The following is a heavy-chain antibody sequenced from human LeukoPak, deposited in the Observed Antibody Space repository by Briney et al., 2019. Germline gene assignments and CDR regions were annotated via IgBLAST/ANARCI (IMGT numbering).Heavy chain of an antibody. V-gene: IGHV3-11*01. Sequence: PGGSLRLSCAASGFTFSDYYMSWIRQAPGKGLEWLSYISSSGNTIFYADSVRGRFTISRDNAMNSLYLQMNSLKTEDTAVYYCTTLWDGSSWYRTDVWGQGTTVTVSS. CDR1: GFTFSDYY. D-gene: IGHD6-13*01. CDR2: ISSSGNTI. CDR3: TTLWDGSSWYRTDV. J-gene: IGHJ6*02.